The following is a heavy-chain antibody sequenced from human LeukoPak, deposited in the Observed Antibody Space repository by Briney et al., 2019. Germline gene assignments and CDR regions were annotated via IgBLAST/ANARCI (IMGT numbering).Heavy chain of an antibody. CDR3: AREDCSGGTCYGGFDC. CDR1: GDSVSSHSAA. D-gene: IGHD2-15*01. CDR2: TYQRSKWYN. Sequence: SQTLSLTCAISGDSVSSHSAAWTWIRQSPSRGLHWLGRTYQRSKWYNDYALSVKSRITINPDTSRNQFSLQLNSVTPEDTAVYYCAREDCSGGTCYGGFDCWGQGTLVTVSS. J-gene: IGHJ4*02. V-gene: IGHV6-1*01.